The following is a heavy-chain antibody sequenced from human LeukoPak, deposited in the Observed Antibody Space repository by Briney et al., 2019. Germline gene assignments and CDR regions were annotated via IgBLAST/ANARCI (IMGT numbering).Heavy chain of an antibody. Sequence: GGSLRLSCAPSGFTFSIYWMSCVRQAPGRGLEWVANIKQDGSEKYYVDSVKGRFTISRDHAKNSLYLKMNSLRAENTAVYYCAREKGVLLWFGELPHFDYWGQGTLVTVSS. V-gene: IGHV3-7*03. CDR2: IKQDGSEK. CDR1: GFTFSIYW. J-gene: IGHJ4*02. CDR3: AREKGVLLWFGELPHFDY. D-gene: IGHD3-10*01.